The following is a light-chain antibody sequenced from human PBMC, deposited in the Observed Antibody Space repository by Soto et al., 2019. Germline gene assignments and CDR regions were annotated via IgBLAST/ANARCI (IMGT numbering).Light chain of an antibody. CDR3: QQSYTIPTWT. V-gene: IGKV1-39*01. J-gene: IGKJ1*01. CDR1: QSIGTY. Sequence: DIQMTQSPSSLSASVGVTVTITCRASQSIGTYLNWYQQKPGKAPKLLINSASTLQSGVPSRFSGSGSGTDFTLTISSLQPEDFATYYCQQSYTIPTWTFGQGTKVEIK. CDR2: SAS.